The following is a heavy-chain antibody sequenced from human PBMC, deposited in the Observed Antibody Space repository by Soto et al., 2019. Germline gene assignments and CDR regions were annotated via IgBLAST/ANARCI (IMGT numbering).Heavy chain of an antibody. CDR3: ARMSATGTRWFDP. CDR2: ISYRGIT. CDR1: GGSFSSGAYH. J-gene: IGHJ5*02. V-gene: IGHV4-31*03. Sequence: QVQLQESGPGLVKPSQTLSLTCTVSGGSFSSGAYHWSWVRQHPGQGLEWIASISYRGITYSNPSLKRRLSMSLDTSKTPFSLNLTSVTAADTAVYHCARMSATGTRWFDPWGQGTLVTVSS. D-gene: IGHD6-13*01.